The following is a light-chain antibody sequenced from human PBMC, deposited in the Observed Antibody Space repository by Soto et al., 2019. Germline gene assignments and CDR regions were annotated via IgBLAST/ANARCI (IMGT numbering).Light chain of an antibody. Sequence: EIVMTQSPATLSVSPGERATLSCRASQSVSSNLAWYQQKPGQAPRLLIYGASTRATGIPARFSGSGSGTACTLTISSLQSEDFAVNYCQQYNNWPFPSWTFGEGTKVEIK. CDR2: GAS. CDR3: QQYNNWPFPSWT. J-gene: IGKJ1*01. V-gene: IGKV3-15*01. CDR1: QSVSSN.